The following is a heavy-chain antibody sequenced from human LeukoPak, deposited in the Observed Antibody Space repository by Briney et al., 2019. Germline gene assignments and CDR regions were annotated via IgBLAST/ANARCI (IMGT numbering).Heavy chain of an antibody. CDR3: ARRNDFDI. V-gene: IGHV4-59*08. CDR2: IYYSGNT. CDR1: GGSISGDH. J-gene: IGHJ3*02. Sequence: SETLSLTCTVSGGSISGDHWNWLRQPPGKGLEWIGNIYYSGNTNYNPSLKSRVTISVDMSKHQFSLKLGSVTAADSAVYYCARRNDFDIWGQGTMVTVSS.